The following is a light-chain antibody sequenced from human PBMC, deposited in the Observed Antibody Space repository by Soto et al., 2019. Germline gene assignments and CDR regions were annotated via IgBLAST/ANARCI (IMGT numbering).Light chain of an antibody. J-gene: IGKJ1*01. CDR2: GAS. Sequence: EIVMTQSPATLSVSPGERVTLSCRASQSVRTNLAWYQHRPGQAPRLLIYGASNRATGFPARFSGGGSGTEFTLTISSLQSEDFAVYYCQQYNDNWPTFGQGTKVEL. CDR3: QQYNDNWPT. V-gene: IGKV3-15*01. CDR1: QSVRTN.